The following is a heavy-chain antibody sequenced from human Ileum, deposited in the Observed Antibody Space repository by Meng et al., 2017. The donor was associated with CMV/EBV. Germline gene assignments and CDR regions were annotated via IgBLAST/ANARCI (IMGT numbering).Heavy chain of an antibody. CDR3: ARGFNYAWFDP. CDR2: IYYSGST. CDR1: GGSVSSVSYY. V-gene: IGHV4-61*01. D-gene: IGHD4-11*01. Sequence: GSLRLSCTVSGGSVSSVSYYWSWIRQPPGKGLEWIGYIYYSGSTNYNPSLKSRVTISVDTSKNQFSLKLSSVSAADTAVYYCARGFNYAWFDPWGQGTLVTVSS. J-gene: IGHJ5*02.